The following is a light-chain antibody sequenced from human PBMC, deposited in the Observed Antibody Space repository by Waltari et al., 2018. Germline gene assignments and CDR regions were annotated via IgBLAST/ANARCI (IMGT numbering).Light chain of an antibody. V-gene: IGLV3-25*03. J-gene: IGLJ3*02. CDR1: ALPKQY. Sequence: SYELTQPPSVSVSQGQTARITCSGDALPKQYAYWYQQKPGQAPVLVIYKDSERPSGIPERFSGSSSGTTVTLTISGVQAEDEADYYCQSADSSGTPNWVFGGGTKLTVL. CDR2: KDS. CDR3: QSADSSGTPNWV.